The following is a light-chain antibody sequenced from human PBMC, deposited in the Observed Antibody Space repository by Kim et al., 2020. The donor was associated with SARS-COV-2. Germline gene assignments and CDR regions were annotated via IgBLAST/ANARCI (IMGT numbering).Light chain of an antibody. CDR3: QEYKSDSWT. Sequence: GDRVTITCRASQSINIWLAWYQQKPGKAPNLLIYDASNLETGVPSTFSGSGSGTQFTLTISSLQPDDFATYYCQEYKSDSWTFGQGTKLEI. J-gene: IGKJ1*01. CDR2: DAS. CDR1: QSINIW. V-gene: IGKV1-5*01.